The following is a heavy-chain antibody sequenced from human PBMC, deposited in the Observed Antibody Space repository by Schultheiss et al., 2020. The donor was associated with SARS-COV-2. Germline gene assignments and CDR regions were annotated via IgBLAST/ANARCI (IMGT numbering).Heavy chain of an antibody. J-gene: IGHJ4*02. D-gene: IGHD5-12*01. Sequence: GSLRLSCAVYGGSFSGYYWSWIRQPPGKGLEWIGEINHSGSTNYNPSLKSRVTISVDTSKNQFSLKLSSVTAADTAVYYCARGIVATMGDYWGQGTLVTVSS. CDR3: ARGIVATMGDY. CDR2: INHSGST. V-gene: IGHV4-34*01. CDR1: GGSFSGYY.